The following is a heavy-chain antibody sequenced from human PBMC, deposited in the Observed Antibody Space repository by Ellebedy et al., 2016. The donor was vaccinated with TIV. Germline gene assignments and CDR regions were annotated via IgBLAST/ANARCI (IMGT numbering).Heavy chain of an antibody. CDR1: GGSFSGYF. CDR3: ARAFDGNSGYDVPFDP. V-gene: IGHV4-34*01. D-gene: IGHD5-12*01. CDR2: INPSGTT. Sequence: MPSETLSLTCAVYGGSFSGYFWSWIRQPPGKGLEWIGAINPSGTTNYNPSLKSRVTILLDTPKKQFSLRLTSVTAADTAVYYCARAFDGNSGYDVPFDPWGQGILVTVSS. J-gene: IGHJ5*02.